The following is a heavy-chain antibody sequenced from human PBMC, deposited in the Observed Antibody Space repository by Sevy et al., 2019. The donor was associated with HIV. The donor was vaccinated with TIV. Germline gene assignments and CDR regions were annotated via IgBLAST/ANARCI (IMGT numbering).Heavy chain of an antibody. CDR2: ITRNSYEAYGGTA. CDR1: GFTFDDYA. Sequence: GGSLRLSCTASGFTFDDYAMSWFRQAPGKGLEWVAFITRNSYEAYGGTAEYAASVKGRLIISRDDSKSVAYLQMNSLKSEDTVVYYCTRGLATADTPEYYFDYWGQGTLVTVSS. CDR3: TRGLATADTPEYYFDY. J-gene: IGHJ4*02. V-gene: IGHV3-49*03. D-gene: IGHD5-12*01.